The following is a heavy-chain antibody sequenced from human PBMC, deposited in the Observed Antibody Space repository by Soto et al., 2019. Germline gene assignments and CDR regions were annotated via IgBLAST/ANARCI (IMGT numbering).Heavy chain of an antibody. CDR3: AKSVGTYGDNSERAERFDP. Sequence: AWVKVSCKASGYTFTSYYMHWVLQAPGQGLEWMGIINPSGGSTSYAQKFQGRVTMTRDTSTSTVYMELSSLRSEDTAVYYCAKSVGTYGDNSERAERFDPWGQGTLVTVSS. J-gene: IGHJ5*02. CDR1: GYTFTSYY. CDR2: INPSGGST. V-gene: IGHV1-46*01. D-gene: IGHD4-17*01.